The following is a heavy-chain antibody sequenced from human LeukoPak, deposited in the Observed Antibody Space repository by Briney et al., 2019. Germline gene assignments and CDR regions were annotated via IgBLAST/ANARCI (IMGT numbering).Heavy chain of an antibody. CDR1: GFTFSSYG. V-gene: IGHV3-33*01. CDR3: ARERARAAAIDY. J-gene: IGHJ4*02. D-gene: IGHD6-13*01. Sequence: GGSLRLSCAASGFTFSSYGMHWVRQAPGKGLEWVAVIWYDGSNKYYADSVKGRFTISRDNPKNTLYLQMNSLRAEDTAVYYCARERARAAAIDYWGQGTLVTVSS. CDR2: IWYDGSNK.